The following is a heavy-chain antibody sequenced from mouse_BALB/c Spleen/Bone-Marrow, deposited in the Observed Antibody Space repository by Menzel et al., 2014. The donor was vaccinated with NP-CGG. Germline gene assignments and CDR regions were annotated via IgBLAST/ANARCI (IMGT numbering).Heavy chain of an antibody. V-gene: IGHV3-6*02. CDR3: ASGNYFNIDY. D-gene: IGHD2-1*01. J-gene: IGHJ2*01. CDR2: ISYDGSN. Sequence: EVQRVESGPGLVKPSQSLSLTCSVTGYSITSGYYWDWIRQFPGNKLEWMGYISYDGSNNYNPSLKNRISITRDTSKNQFFLKLNSVTTEDTATYYCASGNYFNIDYWGQGTTLTVSS. CDR1: GYSITSGYY.